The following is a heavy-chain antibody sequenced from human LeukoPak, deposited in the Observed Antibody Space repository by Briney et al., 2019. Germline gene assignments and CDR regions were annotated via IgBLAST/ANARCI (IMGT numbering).Heavy chain of an antibody. V-gene: IGHV3-30*02. Sequence: GGSLRLACTASGFSFSSSAMHWVRQAPGKGLEWVTFIRYDGSIKNYADSVKGRFSISRDNSKNTLYLQMNTLRPEDTAIYYCAKDVHSTGWLNWFDPWSPGTLVTVSS. D-gene: IGHD2-8*02. CDR2: IRYDGSIK. J-gene: IGHJ5*02. CDR1: GFSFSSSA. CDR3: AKDVHSTGWLNWFDP.